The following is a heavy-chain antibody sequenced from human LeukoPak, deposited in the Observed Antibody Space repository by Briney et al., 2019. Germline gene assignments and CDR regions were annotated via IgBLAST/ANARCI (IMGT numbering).Heavy chain of an antibody. CDR1: GFTFSSYG. CDR2: ISYDGSNK. J-gene: IGHJ6*02. Sequence: GGSLRLSCAASGFTFSSYGMHWVRQAPGKGLEWVAVISYDGSNKYYADSVKGRFTISRDNSKNTLYLQMNSLRAEDTAVYYCAKDPDYYYYYGMDVWGQGATVTVSS. CDR3: AKDPDYYYYYGMDV. V-gene: IGHV3-30*18.